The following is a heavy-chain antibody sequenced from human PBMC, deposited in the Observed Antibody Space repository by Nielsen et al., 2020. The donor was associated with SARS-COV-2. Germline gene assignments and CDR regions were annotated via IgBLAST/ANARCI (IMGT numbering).Heavy chain of an antibody. J-gene: IGHJ4*02. V-gene: IGHV3-48*01. CDR2: ISSSSSTI. CDR1: GFTFSSYS. D-gene: IGHD3-22*01. Sequence: GGSLRLSCAASGFTFSSYSMNWVRQAPGKGLEWVSYISSSSSTIYYADSVKGRFTISRDNAKNSLYLQMNSLRAEDTAVYYCARVDDSSSTYFDYWGQGTLVTVSS. CDR3: ARVDDSSSTYFDY.